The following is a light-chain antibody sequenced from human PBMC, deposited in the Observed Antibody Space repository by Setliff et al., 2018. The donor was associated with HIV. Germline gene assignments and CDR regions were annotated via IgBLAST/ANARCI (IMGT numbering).Light chain of an antibody. CDR2: EVS. J-gene: IGLJ2*01. V-gene: IGLV2-23*02. Sequence: QSALAQPASVSGSLGQSITISCTGTSSDIGSYDLVSWYQQHPGEVPKLIIYEVSKRPSGISNRFSGSKSANTASLTISGLQSEDEADYYCCSYAASRTLLFGGGT. CDR3: CSYAASRTLL. CDR1: SSDIGSYDL.